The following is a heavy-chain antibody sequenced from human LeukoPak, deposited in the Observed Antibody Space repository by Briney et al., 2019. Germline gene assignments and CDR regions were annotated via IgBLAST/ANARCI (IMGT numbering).Heavy chain of an antibody. D-gene: IGHD6-13*01. CDR2: IYYTGTT. V-gene: IGHV4-59*01. J-gene: IGHJ6*02. CDR1: GGSISSYY. CDR3: ASTSSNSWYYGMDV. Sequence: PSETLSLTCTVSGGSISSYYWSWIRQPPGKGREWIGFIYYTGTTTYNPSLKSRVTISVDTSKNQFSLKLSSVTAADTAVYYCASTSSNSWYYGMDVWGQGTTVTVSS.